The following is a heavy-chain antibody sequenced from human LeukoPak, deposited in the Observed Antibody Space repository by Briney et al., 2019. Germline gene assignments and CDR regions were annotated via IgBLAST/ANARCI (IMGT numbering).Heavy chain of an antibody. V-gene: IGHV1-69*04. CDR2: IIPILGIA. D-gene: IGHD5-18*01. CDR1: GGTFSSYA. Sequence: GASVKVSCKASGGTFSSYAISWVRQAPGQGLEWMGRIIPILGIANYAQKFQGRVTITADKSTSTAYMELSSLRSEDTAVYYCARDRGAPTAMVTGFYYGMDVWGQGTTVTVSS. CDR3: ARDRGAPTAMVTGFYYGMDV. J-gene: IGHJ6*02.